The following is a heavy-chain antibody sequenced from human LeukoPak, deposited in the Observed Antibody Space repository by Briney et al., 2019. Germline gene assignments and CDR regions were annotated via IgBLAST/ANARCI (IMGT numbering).Heavy chain of an antibody. J-gene: IGHJ4*02. V-gene: IGHV4-31*03. CDR1: GGSISSGGYY. CDR2: IYYSGST. Sequence: SETLSLTCTVSGGSISSGGYYWSWIRQHPGKGLEWIGYIYYSGSTYYNPSLKSRVTISVDTSKNQFSLKLSSVTAADTAVYYCARADGYSSSWYLVTYWGQGTLVTVSS. D-gene: IGHD6-13*01. CDR3: ARADGYSSSWYLVTY.